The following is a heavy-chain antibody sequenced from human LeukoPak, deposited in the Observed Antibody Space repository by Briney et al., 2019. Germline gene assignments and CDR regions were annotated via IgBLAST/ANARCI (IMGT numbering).Heavy chain of an antibody. V-gene: IGHV3-30*18. CDR3: AKDGGGTATITLLGY. D-gene: IGHD5-24*01. CDR2: ISYDGSNK. Sequence: GRSLRLSCAASGFTFSSYGMHWVRQAPGKGLEWVALISYDGSNKYYADSVKGRLTISRDNSKNTLYLQMNSLRAEDTAVYYCAKDGGGTATITLLGYWGQGTLVTVSS. J-gene: IGHJ4*02. CDR1: GFTFSSYG.